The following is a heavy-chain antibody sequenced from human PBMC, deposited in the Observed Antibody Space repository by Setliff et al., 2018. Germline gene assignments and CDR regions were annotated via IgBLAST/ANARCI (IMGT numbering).Heavy chain of an antibody. D-gene: IGHD3-10*01. CDR1: GESSSGYY. CDR2: IMDGRDT. Sequence: SETLSLTCAIYGESSSGYYWSWIRQSPGKTLEWIGEIMDGRDTVYNPSLNSRVTISFETSRNQFSLELSSVTAADTAVYYCARHATYYYGSGNLPFDHWAQGSLVTVSS. J-gene: IGHJ4*02. CDR3: ARHATYYYGSGNLPFDH. V-gene: IGHV4-34*12.